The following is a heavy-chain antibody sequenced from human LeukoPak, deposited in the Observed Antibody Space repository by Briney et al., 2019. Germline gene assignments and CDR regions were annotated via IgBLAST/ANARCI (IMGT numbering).Heavy chain of an antibody. CDR1: GYTFTGYY. J-gene: IGHJ4*02. CDR2: INPNSGGT. V-gene: IGHV1-2*02. CDR3: AREYNDILTGYYHFDY. D-gene: IGHD3-9*01. Sequence: GASVKVSCKASGYTFTGYYMHWVRQAPGQGLEWMGWINPNSGGTNYAQKFQGRVTMTRDTSISTAYMELRSLRSDDTAVYYCAREYNDILTGYYHFDYWGQGTLVTVSS.